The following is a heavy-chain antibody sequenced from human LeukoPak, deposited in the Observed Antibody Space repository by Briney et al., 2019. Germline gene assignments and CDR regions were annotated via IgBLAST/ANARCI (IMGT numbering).Heavy chain of an antibody. CDR2: ITGSGGST. Sequence: GGSLRLSCAASGFTSSVYWMSWVRQAPGKGLEWVSGITGSGGSTYHAESVKGRFTISRDNSKNTLYLEMNSPRAEDTAVYFCATRPASETYFAVFDYWGQGTLVTVSS. CDR3: ATRPASETYFAVFDY. D-gene: IGHD1-26*01. V-gene: IGHV3-23*01. CDR1: GFTSSVYW. J-gene: IGHJ4*02.